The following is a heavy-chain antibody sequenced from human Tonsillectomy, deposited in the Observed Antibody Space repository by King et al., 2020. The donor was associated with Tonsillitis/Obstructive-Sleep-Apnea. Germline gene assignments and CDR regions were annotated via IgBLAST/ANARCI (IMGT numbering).Heavy chain of an antibody. CDR1: GGSISSSSYY. V-gene: IGHV4-39*01. J-gene: IGHJ5*02. CDR3: ASLPPRWLARADSNWFDP. Sequence: QLQESGPGLVKPSETLSLTCTVSGGSISSSSYYWGWIRQPPGKGLEWIGSIYYSGSTYYNPSLKSRVTISVDTSKNQFSLKLSSVTAADTAVYYCASLPPRWLARADSNWFDPWGQGTLVTVSS. D-gene: IGHD6-19*01. CDR2: IYYSGST.